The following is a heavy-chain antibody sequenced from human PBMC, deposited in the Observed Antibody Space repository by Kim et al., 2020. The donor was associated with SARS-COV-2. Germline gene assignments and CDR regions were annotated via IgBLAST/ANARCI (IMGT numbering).Heavy chain of an antibody. CDR2: ISSSSSTI. D-gene: IGHD3-16*02. CDR3: ARAPMITFGGVIVNRVPNYYYGMDV. Sequence: GGSLRLSCAASGFTFSSYSMNWVRQAPGKGLEWVSYISSSSSTIYYADSVKGRFTISRDNAKNSLYLQMNSLRDEDTAVYYCARAPMITFGGVIVNRVPNYYYGMDVWVQGTTVTVSS. CDR1: GFTFSSYS. J-gene: IGHJ6*02. V-gene: IGHV3-48*02.